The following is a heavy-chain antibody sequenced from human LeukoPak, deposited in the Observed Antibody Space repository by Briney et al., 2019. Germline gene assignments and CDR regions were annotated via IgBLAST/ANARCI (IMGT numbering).Heavy chain of an antibody. V-gene: IGHV4-39*01. D-gene: IGHD4-17*01. J-gene: IGHJ3*02. Sequence: SETLSLTCTVSGGSFGSGSYYWGWIRQRPGKGLVWIGSFYYGGSTYHNPSLEILVIISVDTYKNQFSLKHSSMTAADTALYYCARRSTTRHAFDIWGQGTMVTVSS. CDR2: FYYGGST. CDR3: ARRSTTRHAFDI. CDR1: GGSFGSGSYY.